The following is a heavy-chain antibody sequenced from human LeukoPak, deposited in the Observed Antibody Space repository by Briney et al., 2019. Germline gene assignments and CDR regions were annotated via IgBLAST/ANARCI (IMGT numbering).Heavy chain of an antibody. CDR3: AKALQLWSSNSIFDY. J-gene: IGHJ4*02. CDR2: ISGSGGST. CDR1: GFTFSSYA. V-gene: IGHV3-23*01. Sequence: HAGGSLRLSCAASGFTFSSYAMSWVRQAPGKGLEWVSAISGSGGSTYYADSVKGRFTISRDNSKNTLYLQMNSLRAEDTAVYYCAKALQLWSSNSIFDYWGQGTLVTVSS. D-gene: IGHD5-18*01.